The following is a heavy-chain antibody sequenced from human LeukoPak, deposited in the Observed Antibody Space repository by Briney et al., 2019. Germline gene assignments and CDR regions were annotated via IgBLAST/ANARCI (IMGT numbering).Heavy chain of an antibody. V-gene: IGHV3-7*03. J-gene: IGHJ4*02. D-gene: IGHD5-18*01. Sequence: GGSLRLFCAASGFTFSSYWMSWVRQAPGKGLEWVANINQEGSEKYYVDSVKGRFTISRDNAKNSLYLRMNSLRAEDTAVYYCARAGGYSYGYFDYWGQGTLVTVSS. CDR1: GFTFSSYW. CDR3: ARAGGYSYGYFDY. CDR2: INQEGSEK.